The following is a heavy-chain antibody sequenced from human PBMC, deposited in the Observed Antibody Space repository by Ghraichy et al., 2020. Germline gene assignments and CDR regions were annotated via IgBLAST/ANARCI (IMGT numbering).Heavy chain of an antibody. D-gene: IGHD1-26*01. V-gene: IGHV4-34*01. Sequence: SETLSLTSAVYGGPFSGYYWSWIRQPPGKGLEWIGQINHEGITDYNPSLKSRVTISLDRSQDQFSLKLTSVTAADTAVYYCATLGGGLATSTAWATVNYFDYWGQGTLVTVSS. CDR2: INHEGIT. CDR1: GGPFSGYY. CDR3: ATLGGGLATSTAWATVNYFDY. J-gene: IGHJ4*02.